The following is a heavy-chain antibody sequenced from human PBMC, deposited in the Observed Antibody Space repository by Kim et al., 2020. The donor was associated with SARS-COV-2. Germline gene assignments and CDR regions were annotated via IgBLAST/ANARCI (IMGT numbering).Heavy chain of an antibody. D-gene: IGHD6-13*01. CDR3: ARGYSR. V-gene: IGHV4-34*01. CDR2: KQSGST. Sequence: KQSGSTNYNSSLKSRVTISVDTSKNQFSLKLSSVIAADTGVYYCARGYSRWGQGTLVTVSS. J-gene: IGHJ4*02.